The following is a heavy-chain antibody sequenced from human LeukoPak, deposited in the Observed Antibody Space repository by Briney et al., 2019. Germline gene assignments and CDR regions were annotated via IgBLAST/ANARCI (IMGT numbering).Heavy chain of an antibody. D-gene: IGHD2-2*02. CDR1: GFTFSDYY. V-gene: IGHV3-11*01. CDR3: ARYTTYYYYMDV. CDR2: ISSSGGTI. Sequence: PGGSLRLSCAASGFTFSDYYMSWIRQAPGKGLEWVSYISSSGGTIYYADSVKGRFTISRDNAKNSLYLQMNSLRAEDTAVYYCARYTTYYYYMDVWGKGTTVTVSS. J-gene: IGHJ6*03.